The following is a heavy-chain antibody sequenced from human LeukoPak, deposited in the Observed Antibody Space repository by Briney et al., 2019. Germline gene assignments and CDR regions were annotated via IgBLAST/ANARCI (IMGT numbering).Heavy chain of an antibody. V-gene: IGHV3-7*01. D-gene: IGHD3-10*01. Sequence: PGGSLRLSCAASGFTFSDYYMSWIRQAPGKGLEWVANIKQDGSEKYYVDSVKGRFTISRDNAKNSLYLQMNSLRAEDTAVYYCARDSEDYGSGSYYNSANDYWGQGTLVTVSS. CDR2: IKQDGSEK. CDR1: GFTFSDYY. CDR3: ARDSEDYGSGSYYNSANDY. J-gene: IGHJ4*02.